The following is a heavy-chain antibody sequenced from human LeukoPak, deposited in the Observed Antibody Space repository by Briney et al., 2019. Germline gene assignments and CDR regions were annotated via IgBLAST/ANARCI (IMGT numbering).Heavy chain of an antibody. CDR2: IYPGDSDT. CDR3: ARRLGATLYYFDD. J-gene: IGHJ4*02. V-gene: IGHV5-51*01. CDR1: EYSFTSYW. Sequence: GEALKISCKGSEYSFTSYWIGWVRQMPEKGLERMGLIYPGDSDTRYSPSFQGQVTTSADKSISTAYLQWSSLKASDTAMYYCARRLGATLYYFDDWGQGTLVTVSS. D-gene: IGHD1-26*01.